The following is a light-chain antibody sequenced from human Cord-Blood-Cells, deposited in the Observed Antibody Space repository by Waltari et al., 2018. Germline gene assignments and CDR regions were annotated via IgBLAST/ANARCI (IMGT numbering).Light chain of an antibody. CDR2: QDS. Sequence: TQPPSVSVSPGQTASITCSGDKLGDKYACWYQQKPGQSPVLVIYQDSKRPSGIPERFSGSNSGNTATLTISGTQAMDEADYYCQVWDSSTVVFGGGTKLTVL. CDR3: QVWDSSTVV. V-gene: IGLV3-1*01. J-gene: IGLJ2*01. CDR1: KLGDKY.